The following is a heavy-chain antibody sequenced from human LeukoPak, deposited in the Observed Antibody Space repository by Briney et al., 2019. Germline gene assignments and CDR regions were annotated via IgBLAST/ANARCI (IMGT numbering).Heavy chain of an antibody. Sequence: GGSLRLSCAASGFTFSSYSMNWVRQAPGKGLEWVSSISSSSSYIYYADSVKGRFTISRDNAKNSLYLQMNSLRAEDTAVYYCARTPTSSGAYGEFDLWGPGTLVTGSP. D-gene: IGHD1-26*01. CDR2: ISSSSSYI. V-gene: IGHV3-21*01. J-gene: IGHJ4*01. CDR3: ARTPTSSGAYGEFDL. CDR1: GFTFSSYS.